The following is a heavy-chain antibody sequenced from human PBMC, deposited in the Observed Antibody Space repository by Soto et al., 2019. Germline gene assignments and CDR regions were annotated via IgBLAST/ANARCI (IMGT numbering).Heavy chain of an antibody. CDR2: INAGNGNT. Sequence: ASVKVSCKASGYTFTSYAMHWVRQAPGQRLEWMGWINAGNGNTKYSQKFQGRVTITRDTSASTAYMELSSLRSEDTAVYYCPRGLMSGSYYYYGMDVWGQGTTVTVSS. D-gene: IGHD1-26*01. CDR1: GYTFTSYA. V-gene: IGHV1-3*01. J-gene: IGHJ6*02. CDR3: PRGLMSGSYYYYGMDV.